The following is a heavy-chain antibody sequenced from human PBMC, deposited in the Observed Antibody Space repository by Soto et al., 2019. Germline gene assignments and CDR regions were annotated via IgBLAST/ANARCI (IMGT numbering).Heavy chain of an antibody. CDR3: TRDEYGWRISRLQSDH. Sequence: GGALRLSCTIAGVTRGDYALSWFRQAPGKGLEWVGFIRGKQCGGTTEYAAYVKGRFSISRDDSKNLAYLEMNSLKTEATAVYYCTRDEYGWRISRLQSDHWGKGTRVTVSS. J-gene: IGHJ5*02. CDR2: IRGKQCGGTT. CDR1: GVTRGDYA. D-gene: IGHD3-10*01. V-gene: IGHV3-49*03.